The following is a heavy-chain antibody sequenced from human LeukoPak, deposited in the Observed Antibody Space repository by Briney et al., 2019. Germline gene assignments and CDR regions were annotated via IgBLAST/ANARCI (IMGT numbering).Heavy chain of an antibody. J-gene: IGHJ5*02. CDR2: INPNSGGT. D-gene: IGHD2-15*01. Sequence: ASVKVSCKASGYTFTGYYMHWVRQAPGQGLAWMGWINPNSGGTNYAQKFQGRVTMIRDTSISTAYMELSSLRSDDTAVYYCARAPYCSGGDCYSGVYWFDPWGQGTLVTVSS. CDR1: GYTFTGYY. CDR3: ARAPYCSGGDCYSGVYWFDP. V-gene: IGHV1-2*02.